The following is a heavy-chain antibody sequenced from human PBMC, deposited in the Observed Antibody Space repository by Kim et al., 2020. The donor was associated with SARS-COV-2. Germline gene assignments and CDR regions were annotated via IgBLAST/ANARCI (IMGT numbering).Heavy chain of an antibody. CDR3: ARVAGLLWFGESPYFDY. D-gene: IGHD3-10*01. Sequence: LKSRVTIPVDTSKNQFSLKLSSVTAADTAVYYCARVAGLLWFGESPYFDYWGQGTLVTVSS. J-gene: IGHJ4*02. V-gene: IGHV4-31*02.